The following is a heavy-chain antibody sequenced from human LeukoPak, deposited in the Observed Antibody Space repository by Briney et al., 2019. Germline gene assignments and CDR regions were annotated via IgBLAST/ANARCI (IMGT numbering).Heavy chain of an antibody. Sequence: PSQTLSLTCTVSGGSISSGGYYWSWIRQHPGKGLEWIGYIYHSGSTYYNPSLKSRVTISVDTSKNQFSLKLSSVTAADTAVYYCARAIIAAAGSDAFDIWGQGTMVTVSS. D-gene: IGHD6-13*01. CDR1: GGSISSGGYY. J-gene: IGHJ3*02. CDR3: ARAIIAAAGSDAFDI. CDR2: IYHSGST. V-gene: IGHV4-31*03.